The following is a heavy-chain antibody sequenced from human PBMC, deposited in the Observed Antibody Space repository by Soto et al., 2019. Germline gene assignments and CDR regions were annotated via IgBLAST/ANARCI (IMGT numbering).Heavy chain of an antibody. CDR3: ARTDAYNPSFFDS. D-gene: IGHD1-1*01. CDR1: GDSVNSAY. Sequence: QVQLQEMGPGLVKPSQTLTITCTVSGDSVNSAYWSWIRQLPGKGLEWMGNIYHTGRTFYNPSLKSRVAISIDTSKPPFSLKMRSVTAADTAVYYCARTDAYNPSFFDSWGLGTVVTVSS. CDR2: IYHTGRT. J-gene: IGHJ4*02. V-gene: IGHV4-31*03.